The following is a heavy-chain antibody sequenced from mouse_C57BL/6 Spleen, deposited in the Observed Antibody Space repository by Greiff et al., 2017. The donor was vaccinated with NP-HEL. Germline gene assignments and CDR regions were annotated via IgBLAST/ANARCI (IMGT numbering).Heavy chain of an antibody. J-gene: IGHJ2*01. CDR3: ARSSGTSFDY. Sequence: VQLQQSGPELVKPGASVKISCKASGYAFSSSWMNWVKQRPGKGLEWIGRIYPGDGDTNYNGKFKGKATLTADKSSSTAYMQLSSLTSEDSAVYFCARSSGTSFDYRGQGTTLTVSS. V-gene: IGHV1-82*01. CDR2: IYPGDGDT. CDR1: GYAFSSSW. D-gene: IGHD4-1*01.